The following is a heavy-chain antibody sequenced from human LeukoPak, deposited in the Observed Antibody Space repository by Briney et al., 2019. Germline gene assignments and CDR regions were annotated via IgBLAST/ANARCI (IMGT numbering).Heavy chain of an antibody. CDR1: GFTFSDYY. J-gene: IGHJ4*02. CDR2: IYYSGST. Sequence: PGGSLRLSCAASGFTFSDYYMSWIRQPPGKGLEWIGSIYYSGSTYYNPSLKSRVTISVDTSKNQFSLKLSSVTAADTAVYYCARYGYSSYFDYWGQGTLVTVSS. V-gene: IGHV4-38-2*01. D-gene: IGHD6-13*01. CDR3: ARYGYSSYFDY.